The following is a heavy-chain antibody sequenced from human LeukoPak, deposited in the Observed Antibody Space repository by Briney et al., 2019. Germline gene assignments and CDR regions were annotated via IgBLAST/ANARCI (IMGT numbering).Heavy chain of an antibody. J-gene: IGHJ6*02. V-gene: IGHV4-59*01. CDR2: IYYSGST. Sequence: SETLSLTCTVSGGSISSYYWSWIRQPPGKGLEWIGYIYYSGSTNYNPSLKGRVTISVDTSKNQFSLKLSSVTAADTAVYYCAGARRDGYNYYGMDVWGQGTTVTVSS. CDR3: AGARRDGYNYYGMDV. D-gene: IGHD5-24*01. CDR1: GGSISSYY.